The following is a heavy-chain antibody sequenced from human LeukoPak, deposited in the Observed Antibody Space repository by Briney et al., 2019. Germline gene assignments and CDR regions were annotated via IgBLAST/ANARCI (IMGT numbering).Heavy chain of an antibody. CDR2: IYYTWIT. Sequence: SETLSLTCTVSGGSIGTNYWNWIRQPPRKGLEWLGYIYYTWITSYNPSLQSRVTMSVDTSKNLFSMKLTSVTAADTAVYYCASSRGVVTAYDIWGQGTMVTVSS. D-gene: IGHD2-21*02. J-gene: IGHJ3*02. V-gene: IGHV4-59*01. CDR1: GGSIGTNY. CDR3: ASSRGVVTAYDI.